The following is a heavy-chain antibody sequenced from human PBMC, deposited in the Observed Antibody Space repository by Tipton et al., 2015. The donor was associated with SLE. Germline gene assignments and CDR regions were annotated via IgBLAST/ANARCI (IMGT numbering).Heavy chain of an antibody. J-gene: IGHJ3*01. Sequence: TLSLTCTVSGGSVNSGSYFWNWIRQTAGRGLEWIGHIDTSGATSHNPSLKSRVTISMDTSNHQFSLHLRSVTAADTAIYYCVRGQWGTWTTSPPGEFDLWGHGTMVTVSS. CDR1: GGSVNSGSYF. V-gene: IGHV4-61*09. CDR2: IDTSGAT. CDR3: VRGQWGTWTTSPPGEFDL. D-gene: IGHD3-16*01.